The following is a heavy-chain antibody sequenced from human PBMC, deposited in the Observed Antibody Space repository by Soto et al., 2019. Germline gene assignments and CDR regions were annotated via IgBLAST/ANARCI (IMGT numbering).Heavy chain of an antibody. Sequence: GGSLRLSCAASGFTFSSYAMSWVRQAPGKGLEWVSAISGSGGSTYYADSVKGRFTISRDTTKNTLHLQMNSLRAEDTALYCCAKDLDDSNYGWNCYFDLWGRGTLVTVSS. D-gene: IGHD4-4*01. CDR3: AKDLDDSNYGWNCYFDL. J-gene: IGHJ2*01. V-gene: IGHV3-23*01. CDR2: ISGSGGST. CDR1: GFTFSSYA.